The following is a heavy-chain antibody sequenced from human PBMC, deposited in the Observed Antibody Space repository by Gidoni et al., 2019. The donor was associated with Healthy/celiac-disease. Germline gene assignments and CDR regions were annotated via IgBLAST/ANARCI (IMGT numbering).Heavy chain of an antibody. Sequence: QVQLVESGGGVVQPGRSLRLSCAASGFTFSSYGMHWVRPAPGKGLEWVAGISYDGSNKYYADSVKGRFTISRDNSKNTLYLQMNSLRAEDTAVYYCAKDDLPGLPYCSSTSCYTDYYYYGMDVWGQGTTVTVSS. V-gene: IGHV3-30*18. CDR1: GFTFSSYG. J-gene: IGHJ6*02. CDR2: ISYDGSNK. D-gene: IGHD2-2*02. CDR3: AKDDLPGLPYCSSTSCYTDYYYYGMDV.